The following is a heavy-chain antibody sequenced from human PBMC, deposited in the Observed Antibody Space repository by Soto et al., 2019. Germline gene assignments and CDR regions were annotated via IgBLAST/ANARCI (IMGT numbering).Heavy chain of an antibody. J-gene: IGHJ6*02. CDR2: ISYDGSNK. Sequence: GGSLRLSCAASGFTFSSYALHWVRQAPGKGLEWVAVISYDGSNKYYADSVKGRFTISRDNSKKTLYLQMNSLRAEDTAVYYCARDARRERFGESHYYYYYGMDVWGQGTTVTVSS. CDR3: ARDARRERFGESHYYYYYGMDV. CDR1: GFTFSSYA. V-gene: IGHV3-30-3*01. D-gene: IGHD3-10*01.